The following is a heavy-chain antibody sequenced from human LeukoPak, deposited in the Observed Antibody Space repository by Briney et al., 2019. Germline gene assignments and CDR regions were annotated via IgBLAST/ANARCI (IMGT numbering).Heavy chain of an antibody. D-gene: IGHD5-12*01. J-gene: IGHJ6*03. CDR2: IYYSGST. Sequence: PSETLSLTCTVSGGSISSSSYYWGWIRQPPGKGLEWIGSIYYSGSTYYNPSLKSRVTISVDTSKNQFSLKLSSVTAADTVVYYCARDLSKVAYYYYYYMDVWGKGTTDTVSS. CDR3: ARDLSKVAYYYYYYMDV. V-gene: IGHV4-39*07. CDR1: GGSISSSSYY.